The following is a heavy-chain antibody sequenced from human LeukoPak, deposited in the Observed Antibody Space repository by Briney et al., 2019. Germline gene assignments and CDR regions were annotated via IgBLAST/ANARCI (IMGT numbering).Heavy chain of an antibody. D-gene: IGHD3-10*01. CDR2: ISSSSSTI. V-gene: IGHV3-48*01. J-gene: IGHJ4*02. CDR1: GFTFSSYS. CDR3: AKDGYGSGFDY. Sequence: SGGSLRLSCAASGFTFSSYSMNWVRQAPGQGLEWVSYISSSSSTIYYADSVKGRFTISRDNAKNSLYLQMNSLRAEDTAVYYCAKDGYGSGFDYWGQGTLVTVSS.